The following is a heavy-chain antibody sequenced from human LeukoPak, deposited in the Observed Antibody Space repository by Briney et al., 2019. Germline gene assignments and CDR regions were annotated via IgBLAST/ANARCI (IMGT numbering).Heavy chain of an antibody. CDR1: GYSFTSYW. J-gene: IGHJ3*02. Sequence: GESLKISCKGSGYSFTSYWIGWVRQMPGKGLEWMGIIYPGDSDTRYSPSFQGQDTNSADKSISAADLQWSSVKASDTAMYYCASLLLRSGGALDIWGQGTMVTVSS. V-gene: IGHV5-51*01. D-gene: IGHD1-26*01. CDR3: ASLLLRSGGALDI. CDR2: IYPGDSDT.